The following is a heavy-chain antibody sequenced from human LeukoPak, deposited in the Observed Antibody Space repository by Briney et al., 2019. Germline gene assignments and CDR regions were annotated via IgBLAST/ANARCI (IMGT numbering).Heavy chain of an antibody. CDR2: IYTSGST. CDR1: GGSISSYY. J-gene: IGHJ6*03. Sequence: PSETLSLTCTGSGGSISSYYWSWLRQPAGKGLEWIGRIYTSGSTNYNPSLKSRVTMSVDTSKNQFSLKLSSVTAADTAVYYCARVAAVAGYYYYYYMDVWGKGTTVTVSS. D-gene: IGHD6-19*01. CDR3: ARVAAVAGYYYYYYMDV. V-gene: IGHV4-4*07.